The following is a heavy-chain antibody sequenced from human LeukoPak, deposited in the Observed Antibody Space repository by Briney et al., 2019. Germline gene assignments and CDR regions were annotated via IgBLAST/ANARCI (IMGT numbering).Heavy chain of an antibody. CDR1: GGSISSGGYS. Sequence: PSETLSLTCAVSGGSISSGGYSWSWIRQPPGKGLEWIGYIYHSGSTYYNPSLKSRVTISVDRSKNQFSLKLSSVTAADTAVYYCARDGIYDSSGYRDAFDIWGQGTMVTVSS. D-gene: IGHD3-22*01. V-gene: IGHV4-30-2*01. CDR2: IYHSGST. J-gene: IGHJ3*02. CDR3: ARDGIYDSSGYRDAFDI.